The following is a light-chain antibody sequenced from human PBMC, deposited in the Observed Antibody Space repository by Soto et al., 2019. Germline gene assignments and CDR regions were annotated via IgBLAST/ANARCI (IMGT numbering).Light chain of an antibody. J-gene: IGKJ4*01. V-gene: IGKV3D-20*01. Sequence: EVVLTQSPATLSLSPGERATLSCGASQTVHSNYLAWYQHKPGLAPRLLIYDASGRATGIPDRFRGSGSGTDFTLTISRLEPEDFAVYYCQQYGTSPRGTFGGGTKVEIK. CDR1: QTVHSNY. CDR3: QQYGTSPRGT. CDR2: DAS.